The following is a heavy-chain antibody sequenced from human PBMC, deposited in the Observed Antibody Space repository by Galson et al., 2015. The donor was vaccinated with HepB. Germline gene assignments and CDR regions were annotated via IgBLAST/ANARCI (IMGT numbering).Heavy chain of an antibody. V-gene: IGHV3-23*01. CDR3: AKDQNMVGATILDY. D-gene: IGHD1-26*01. CDR2: ISGSGGST. Sequence: SLRLSCAASGFTFSSYAMSWVRQAPGKGLEWVSAISGSGGSTYYADSVKGRFTISRDNSKNTLYLQMNSLRAEDTAVYYCAKDQNMVGATILDYWGQGTLVTVSS. CDR1: GFTFSSYA. J-gene: IGHJ4*02.